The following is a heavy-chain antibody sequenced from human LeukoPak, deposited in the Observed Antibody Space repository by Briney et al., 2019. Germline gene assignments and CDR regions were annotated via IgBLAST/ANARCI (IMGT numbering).Heavy chain of an antibody. CDR3: AREGNSRDGYNDAFDI. D-gene: IGHD3-22*01. J-gene: IGHJ3*02. Sequence: SETLSLTCTVSGGSISSSSYYWGWIRQPPGKGLEWIGSIYYSGSTYYNPSLKSRVTISVDTSKNQFSLKLSSVTAADTAVYYCAREGNSRDGYNDAFDIWGQGTMVTVSS. CDR2: IYYSGST. CDR1: GGSISSSSYY. V-gene: IGHV4-39*02.